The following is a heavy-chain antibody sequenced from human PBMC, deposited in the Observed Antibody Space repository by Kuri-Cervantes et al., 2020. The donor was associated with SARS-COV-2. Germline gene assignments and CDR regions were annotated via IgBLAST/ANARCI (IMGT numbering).Heavy chain of an antibody. CDR1: GASIGSGDYY. D-gene: IGHD2-2*01. J-gene: IGHJ4*02. CDR3: ARGRCTRTDCYLRPYFDS. V-gene: IGHV4-30-4*08. Sequence: SETLSLTCSVSGASIGSGDYYWTWIRQSPGKGPQWIGYFYDSDTTYYNPALEGRFTISADTSKNQFSLRVNSVAATDTAVYFCARGRCTRTDCYLRPYFDSWGQGILVTVSS. CDR2: FYDSDTT.